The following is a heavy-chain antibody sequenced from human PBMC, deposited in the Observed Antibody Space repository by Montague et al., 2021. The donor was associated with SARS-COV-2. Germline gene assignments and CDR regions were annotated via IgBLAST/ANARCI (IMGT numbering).Heavy chain of an antibody. J-gene: IGHJ4*02. CDR1: GGSISSYY. D-gene: IGHD5-24*01. Sequence: ETLSLTCTVSGGSISSYYWSWIRQPPGRGLEWIGYIYYSGSTNYNPSLKSRVTISVDTSKNQFSLKLSSVTAADTAVYYCARVSPRWLQFDPYFDYWGQGTLVTVSS. V-gene: IGHV4-59*01. CDR3: ARVSPRWLQFDPYFDY. CDR2: IYYSGST.